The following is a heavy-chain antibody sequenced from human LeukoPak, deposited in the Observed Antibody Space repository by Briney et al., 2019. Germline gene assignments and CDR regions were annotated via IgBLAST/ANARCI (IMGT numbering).Heavy chain of an antibody. Sequence: GGSLRLSCAASGFTVSDNNMIWVRQAPGKGLEWVSTLHRDGSVRYADSVNGRFTISRDDSKNTLSLQMSSLRDEDTAVYYCVGVHGGGYWGQGTLFTSPQ. V-gene: IGHV3-53*01. D-gene: IGHD3-16*01. CDR1: GFTVSDNN. CDR2: LHRDGSV. CDR3: VGVHGGGY. J-gene: IGHJ4*02.